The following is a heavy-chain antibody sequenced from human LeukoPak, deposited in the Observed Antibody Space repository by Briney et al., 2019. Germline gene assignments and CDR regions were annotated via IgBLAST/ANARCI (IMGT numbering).Heavy chain of an antibody. CDR2: ISAYNGNT. J-gene: IGHJ4*02. D-gene: IGHD3-22*01. CDR3: ARGGYYDSSGYYYVAGFDY. Sequence: ASVKVTCKASGYTFTSYGISWVRQRPAQGLEWMWWISAYNGNTNYAQKLQGRVTMTTDTSTSTAYMELRSLRSDDTAVYYCARGGYYDSSGYYYVAGFDYWGQGTLVTVSS. CDR1: GYTFTSYG. V-gene: IGHV1-18*01.